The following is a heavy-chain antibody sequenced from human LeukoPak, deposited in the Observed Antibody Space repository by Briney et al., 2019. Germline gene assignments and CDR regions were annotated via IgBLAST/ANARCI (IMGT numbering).Heavy chain of an antibody. CDR1: GFTFSSYW. V-gene: IGHV3-23*01. CDR3: AKSKEKVRGLDLYYFDY. Sequence: PGGSLRLSCAASGFTFSSYWMSWVRQAPGKGLERVSAISGSGGSTYYADSVKGRFTISRDNSKNTLYLQMNSLRAEDTAVYYCAKSKEKVRGLDLYYFDYWGQGTLVTVSS. CDR2: ISGSGGST. J-gene: IGHJ4*02. D-gene: IGHD3-10*01.